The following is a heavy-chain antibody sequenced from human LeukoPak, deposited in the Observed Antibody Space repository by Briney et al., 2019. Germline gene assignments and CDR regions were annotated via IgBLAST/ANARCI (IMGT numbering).Heavy chain of an antibody. CDR3: ARHASSIAARRGFDY. V-gene: IGHV4-39*01. CDR1: GGSISSSTYY. J-gene: IGHJ4*02. D-gene: IGHD6-6*01. Sequence: PSETLSLTCTVSGGSISSSTYYWGWIRQPPGKGLEWIGGVYYSGSTYYNPSLKSRVTISVDTSKNQFSLKLSSVTAADTAMYYCARHASSIAARRGFDYWGQGTLVTVSS. CDR2: VYYSGST.